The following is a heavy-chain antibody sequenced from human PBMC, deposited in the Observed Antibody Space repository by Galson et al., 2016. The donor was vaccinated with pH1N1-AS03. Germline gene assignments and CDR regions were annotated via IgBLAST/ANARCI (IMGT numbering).Heavy chain of an antibody. D-gene: IGHD3-10*01. V-gene: IGHV1-3*01. Sequence: SVKVSCKASGYSFSSYAIQWVRQAPGQSLEWMGRINCDNGNTKYSQRFQGRVTITSDTSASTAYMELSSLRSEDTAVYYCAKNFESGGYYDVLDYWGPGTLVTVSS. J-gene: IGHJ1*01. CDR2: INCDNGNT. CDR3: AKNFESGGYYDVLDY. CDR1: GYSFSSYA.